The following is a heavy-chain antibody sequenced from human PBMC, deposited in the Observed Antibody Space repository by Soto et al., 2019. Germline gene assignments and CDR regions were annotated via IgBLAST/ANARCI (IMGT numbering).Heavy chain of an antibody. D-gene: IGHD1-26*01. J-gene: IGHJ4*02. V-gene: IGHV3-33*01. CDR3: ARRTSGTHGTDY. CDR2: VWSDASKE. Sequence: QVHLVESGGGVVQPGRSLRLSCAASGFTFSTYGVHWVRQAPGKGLEWVAVVWSDASKEFYADSVKDRFTIFSDNSKDTVYLQMNSLRAEDTAVYYCARRTSGTHGTDYWCQGTMLTVSS. CDR1: GFTFSTYG.